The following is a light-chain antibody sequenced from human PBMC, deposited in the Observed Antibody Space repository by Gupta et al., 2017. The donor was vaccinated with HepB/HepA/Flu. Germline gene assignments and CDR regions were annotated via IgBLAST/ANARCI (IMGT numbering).Light chain of an antibody. CDR1: QSVLYSSNNKNY. V-gene: IGKV4-1*01. CDR2: WAS. Sequence: DIAMTQSPDSLAVSLGARSTINCKSSQSVLYSSNNKNYLAWYQQKPGQPPKLLIYWASTRESGVPDRFSGSGSGTDFTLTISSLQAEDVAVYYCQQYHSPPYTFGQGTKLEIK. CDR3: QQYHSPPYT. J-gene: IGKJ2*01.